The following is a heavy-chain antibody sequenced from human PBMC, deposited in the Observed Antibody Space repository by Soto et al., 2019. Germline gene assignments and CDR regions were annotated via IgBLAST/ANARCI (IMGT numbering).Heavy chain of an antibody. D-gene: IGHD3-22*01. CDR2: ISSSDSII. CDR3: ARDLGYYDSSGYFDY. Sequence: GVSLRLSCAASGLTFRDYYMSWILQAPGKGLEWVSYISSSDSIIYYADSVKGRFTISRDNAKNSLYLQMNSLRAEDTAVYYCARDLGYYDSSGYFDYWGQGTLVTVSS. V-gene: IGHV3-11*01. CDR1: GLTFRDYY. J-gene: IGHJ4*02.